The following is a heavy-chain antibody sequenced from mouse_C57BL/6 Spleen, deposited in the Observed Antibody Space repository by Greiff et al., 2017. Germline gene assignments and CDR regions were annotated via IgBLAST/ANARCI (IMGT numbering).Heavy chain of an antibody. CDR1: GYTFTSYW. CDR3: AREAHDYDDAPYAMDY. J-gene: IGHJ4*01. CDR2: INPSSGYT. D-gene: IGHD2-4*01. Sequence: VKLVESGAELAKPGASVKLSCKASGYTFTSYWMHWVKQRPGQGLEWIGYINPSSGYTKYNQKFKDKATLTADKSSSTAYMQLSSLTYEDSAVYYCAREAHDYDDAPYAMDYWGQGTSVTVSS. V-gene: IGHV1-7*01.